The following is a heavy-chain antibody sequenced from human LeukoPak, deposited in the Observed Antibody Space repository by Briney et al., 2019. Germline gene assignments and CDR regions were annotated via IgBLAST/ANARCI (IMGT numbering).Heavy chain of an antibody. CDR1: GGSISSYY. CDR3: ARGKAEYYDFWSGTIFDY. D-gene: IGHD3-3*01. J-gene: IGHJ4*02. V-gene: IGHV4-59*01. Sequence: PSETLSLTCTVSGGSISSYYWSLIRQPPGKGLEWIGYIYYSGSTNYNPSLKSRVTISVDTSKNQFSLKLSSVTAADTAVYYCARGKAEYYDFWSGTIFDYWGQGTLVTVSS. CDR2: IYYSGST.